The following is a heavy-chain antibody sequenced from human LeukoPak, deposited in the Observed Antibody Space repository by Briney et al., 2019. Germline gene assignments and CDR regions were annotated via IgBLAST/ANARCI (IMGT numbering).Heavy chain of an antibody. CDR1: GYTFTGYY. D-gene: IGHD3-10*01. CDR2: INPNSGGT. J-gene: IGHJ5*02. CDR3: ARVSTGSGSSAQTTWFDP. V-gene: IGHV1-2*02. Sequence: ASVKVSCKASGYTFTGYYMHWVRQAPGQGLEWMGWINPNSGGTNYAQKFQGRVTMTRDTSISTAYMELSRLRSDDTAVYYCARVSTGSGSSAQTTWFDPWGQGTLVTVSS.